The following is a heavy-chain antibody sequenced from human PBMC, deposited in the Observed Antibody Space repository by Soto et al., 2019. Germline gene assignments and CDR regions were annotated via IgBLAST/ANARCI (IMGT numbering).Heavy chain of an antibody. CDR1: GFTFSSYS. J-gene: IGHJ5*02. Sequence: GGSLRLSCAASGFTFSSYSMNWVRQAPGKGLEWVSYISSSSTIYYADPVKGRFTISRDNAKNSLYLQMNSLRDEDTAVYYCARDYYDSSGPSRFDPRGQGTLVTVSS. D-gene: IGHD3-22*01. CDR3: ARDYYDSSGPSRFDP. CDR2: ISSSSTI. V-gene: IGHV3-48*02.